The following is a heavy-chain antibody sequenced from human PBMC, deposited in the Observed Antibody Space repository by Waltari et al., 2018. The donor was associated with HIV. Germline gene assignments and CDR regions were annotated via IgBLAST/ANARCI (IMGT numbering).Heavy chain of an antibody. CDR1: GFDFKPFG. D-gene: IGHD3-3*01. J-gene: IGHJ4*02. CDR2: IQFDGRDT. Sequence: QVQLVESGGGVAQPGGSLRLSCSASGFDFKPFGMPWVRQCPGKGLEWVAFIQFDGRDTYFPRSLEGRLSVSRDDSHSTVFLHINSLSTEDTGVYFCARDYSPGVGYYLSPLAHWGQGTLVSVSS. V-gene: IGHV3-30*02. CDR3: ARDYSPGVGYYLSPLAH.